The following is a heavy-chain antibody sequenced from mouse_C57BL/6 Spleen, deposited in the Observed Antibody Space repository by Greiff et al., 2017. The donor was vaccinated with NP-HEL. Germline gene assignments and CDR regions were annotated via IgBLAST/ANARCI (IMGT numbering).Heavy chain of an antibody. Sequence: EVQLVESGGGLVKPGGSLKLSCAASGFTFSSYAMSWVRQTPEKRLEWVATISDGGSYTYYPDNVKGRFTISRDNAKNNLYLQMSHLKSEDTAMYYCARSGGDYWGQGTTLTVSS. J-gene: IGHJ2*01. D-gene: IGHD3-2*02. CDR1: GFTFSSYA. V-gene: IGHV5-4*01. CDR3: ARSGGDY. CDR2: ISDGGSYT.